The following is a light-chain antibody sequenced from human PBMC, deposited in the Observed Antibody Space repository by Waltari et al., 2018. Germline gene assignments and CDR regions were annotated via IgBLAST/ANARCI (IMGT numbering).Light chain of an antibody. CDR2: EAS. V-gene: IGKV1D-13*01. CDR1: QGITND. J-gene: IGKJ2*01. Sequence: IQVTQSTSSLSESVGDGVTITCRASQGITNDLAWYQQKPGETPKLLISEASSLQSGIPSRFSGSGSGTDFTLTISSLQSEDFATYYCQHYYNSPHTFGQGTKVEVK. CDR3: QHYYNSPHT.